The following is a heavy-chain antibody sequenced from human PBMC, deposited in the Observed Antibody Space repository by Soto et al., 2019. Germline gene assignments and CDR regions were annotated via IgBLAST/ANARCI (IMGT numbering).Heavy chain of an antibody. V-gene: IGHV3-64*01. D-gene: IGHD2-15*01. CDR3: ARGVVVVTATYGMDV. CDR1: GFTFSSYA. J-gene: IGHJ6*02. Sequence: PGGSLRLSCAASGFTFSSYAMHWVRQAPGKGLEYVSAINSNGGSTYYANSVKGRFTISRDNSKNTLYLQMGSLRAEDMAVYYCARGVVVVTATYGMDVWGQGTTVTV. CDR2: INSNGGST.